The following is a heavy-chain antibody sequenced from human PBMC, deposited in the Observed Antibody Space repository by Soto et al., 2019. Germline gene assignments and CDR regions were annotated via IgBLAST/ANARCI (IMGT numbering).Heavy chain of an antibody. J-gene: IGHJ6*03. D-gene: IGHD6-13*01. V-gene: IGHV3-66*01. CDR1: GFSVSSNY. CDR2: IYSGGST. CDR3: ARDQVYSSSWNYYYYMDV. Sequence: GGSLRLSCAASGFSVSSNYMSWVRQAPGKGLEWVSVIYSGGSTYYADSVKGRFTISRANSKNTLYLQMNSLRAEDTAVYYCARDQVYSSSWNYYYYMDVWGKGTTVTVSS.